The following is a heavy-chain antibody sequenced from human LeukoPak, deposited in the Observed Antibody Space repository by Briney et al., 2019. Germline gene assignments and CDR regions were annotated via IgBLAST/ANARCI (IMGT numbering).Heavy chain of an antibody. Sequence: ASVKVSCKASGYTFTGYYMHWVRQAPGQGLEWMGWISAYNGNTNYAQKLQGRVTMTTDTSTSTAYMELRSLRSDDTAVYYCARVREIVGATNWFDPWGQGTLVTVSS. CDR3: ARVREIVGATNWFDP. D-gene: IGHD1-26*01. CDR1: GYTFTGYY. V-gene: IGHV1-18*04. J-gene: IGHJ5*02. CDR2: ISAYNGNT.